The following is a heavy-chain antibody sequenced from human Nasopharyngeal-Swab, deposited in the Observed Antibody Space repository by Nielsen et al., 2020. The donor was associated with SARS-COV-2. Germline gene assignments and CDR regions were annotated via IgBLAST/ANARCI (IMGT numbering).Heavy chain of an antibody. CDR3: ARAGNYYFEY. D-gene: IGHD1-7*01. CDR2: ISYDGSNK. J-gene: IGHJ4*02. CDR1: GFTFSSYA. V-gene: IGHV3-30-3*01. Sequence: GESLKISCAASGFTFSSYAMHWVRQAPGKGLEWVAVISYDGSNKYYADSVKGRFTISRDNSKNTLYLQMNSLRAEDTAVYYCARAGNYYFEYWGQGTLVTVSS.